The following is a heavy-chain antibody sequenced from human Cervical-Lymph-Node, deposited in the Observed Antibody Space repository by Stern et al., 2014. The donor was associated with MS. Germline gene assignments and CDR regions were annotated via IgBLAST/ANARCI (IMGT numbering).Heavy chain of an antibody. J-gene: IGHJ4*02. Sequence: VQLVESGAELKKPGSSVKVSCKASGGSLSTYTITWVRQAPGQGLEWMGRIIPALNVANYAQKFQGRLTITADKSTSTAYMEMSSLRSDDTAVYYCAGPAPLDWGQGTLFTVSS. CDR2: IIPALNVA. V-gene: IGHV1-69*09. D-gene: IGHD2-2*01. CDR3: AGPAPLD. CDR1: GGSLSTYT.